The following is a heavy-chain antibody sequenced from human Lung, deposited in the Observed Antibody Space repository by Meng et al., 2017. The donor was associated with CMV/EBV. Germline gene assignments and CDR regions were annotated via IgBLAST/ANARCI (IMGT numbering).Heavy chain of an antibody. CDR3: ARQSGYAEGGSDY. J-gene: IGHJ4*02. Sequence: XVSXXGSGYSFTNYWIGWVRQMPGKGLEWMGIIYPGDSDTRYSPSSQAQVTISADKSINTAYLHRSSQKASDTAMYYCARQSGYAEGGSDYWGQGTLVXVSS. D-gene: IGHD5-12*01. CDR2: IYPGDSDT. CDR1: GYSFTNYW. V-gene: IGHV5-51*01.